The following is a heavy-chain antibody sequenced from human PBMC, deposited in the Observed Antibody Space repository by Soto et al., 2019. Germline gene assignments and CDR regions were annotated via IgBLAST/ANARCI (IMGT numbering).Heavy chain of an antibody. D-gene: IGHD2-21*02. CDR2: ISGSGESA. V-gene: IGHV3-23*01. Sequence: GGSLSLSCEASESPFSSSSMSSVGQAPGKGLEWVSGISGSGESAHYTDSVKGRFTISRDRSKNTLYLQMNSLRAEDTAVYYCVKQRDVVVVTPTRRPPNWFDPWGQGTLVTVSS. J-gene: IGHJ5*02. CDR1: ESPFSSSS. CDR3: VKQRDVVVVTPTRRPPNWFDP.